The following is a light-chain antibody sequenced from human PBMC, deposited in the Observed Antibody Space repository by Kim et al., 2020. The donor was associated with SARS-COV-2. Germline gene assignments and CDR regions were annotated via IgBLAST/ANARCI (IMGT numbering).Light chain of an antibody. CDR1: RSVISTS. CDR2: GAS. CDR3: HHYGRSPPMYT. V-gene: IGKV3-20*01. J-gene: IGKJ2*01. Sequence: PGERATLSCRASRSVISTSLAWYQQRPGRDTRLGIYGASSRATDSPDRFSGSGSGTDFTLTISRLEPEDSAMYYCHHYGRSPPMYTFGQGTKLEI.